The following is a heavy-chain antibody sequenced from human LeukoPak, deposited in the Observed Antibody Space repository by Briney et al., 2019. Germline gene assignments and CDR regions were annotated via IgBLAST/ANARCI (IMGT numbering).Heavy chain of an antibody. D-gene: IGHD1-26*01. CDR1: GFTVSSNY. Sequence: GGSLRLSCAASGFTVSSNYMSWVRQAPGKGLEWVSVIYSGGSTYYADSVKGRFTISRDNSKNTLYLQMNSLRAEDTAVYYCAREGSAPVEGAFDIWGQGTMATVSS. CDR2: IYSGGST. J-gene: IGHJ3*02. V-gene: IGHV3-53*01. CDR3: AREGSAPVEGAFDI.